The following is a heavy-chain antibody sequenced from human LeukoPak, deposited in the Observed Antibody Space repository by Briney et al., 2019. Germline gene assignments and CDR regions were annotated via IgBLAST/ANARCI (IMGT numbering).Heavy chain of an antibody. V-gene: IGHV4-61*02. J-gene: IGHJ4*02. CDR1: GGSIDSGGYH. CDR2: IKATGST. Sequence: SQTLSLTCSVSGGSIDSGGYHWNWIRQSPGKGLECIGRIKATGSTTYNPSLKGRVTILLDKPKNQFSLTLTSVTAADTAVYYCARAGSGWYIYFDYWGQGTLVTVSS. D-gene: IGHD6-19*01. CDR3: ARAGSGWYIYFDY.